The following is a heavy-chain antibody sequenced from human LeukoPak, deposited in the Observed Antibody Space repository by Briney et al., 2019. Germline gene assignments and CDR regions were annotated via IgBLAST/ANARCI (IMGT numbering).Heavy chain of an antibody. V-gene: IGHV4-31*03. CDR3: AILVGPAAMRSIKIGNFDY. CDR2: IYYSAST. J-gene: IGHJ4*02. Sequence: SETLSLTCTVSGGSISSGDYYWSCIRQHPGKGLEWNGYIYYSASTYYNPSLRSRVTISVDTSKNQFSLKLSSVTAADTAVYYCAILVGPAAMRSIKIGNFDYWGQGTLVTVSS. CDR1: GGSISSGDYY. D-gene: IGHD2-2*01.